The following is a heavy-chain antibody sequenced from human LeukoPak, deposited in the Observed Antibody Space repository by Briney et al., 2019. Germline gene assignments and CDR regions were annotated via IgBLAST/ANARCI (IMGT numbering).Heavy chain of an antibody. CDR2: IRNKANGGTA. Sequence: GGSLRLSCTASGFTFSDYAMSWVRQAPGKGLEWVGFIRNKANGGTADYAASVKGRFAISRDDSKTIAYLQMNSLKTEDTAVYYCSRAYSTGWLGINDYWGQGALVTVSS. CDR1: GFTFSDYA. CDR3: SRAYSTGWLGINDY. V-gene: IGHV3-49*04. D-gene: IGHD6-19*01. J-gene: IGHJ4*02.